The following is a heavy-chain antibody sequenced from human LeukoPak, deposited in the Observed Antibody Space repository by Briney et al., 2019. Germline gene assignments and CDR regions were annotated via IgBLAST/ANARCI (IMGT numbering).Heavy chain of an antibody. CDR3: ARDGVRLRAFDY. D-gene: IGHD5-12*01. CDR2: ISSSGSTI. J-gene: IGHJ4*02. CDR1: GFTFSSYG. Sequence: GGSLRLSCAASGFTFSSYGMHWVRQAPGKGLEWVSYISSSGSTIYYADSVKGRFTISRDNAKNSLYLQMNSLRAEDTAVYYCARDGVRLRAFDYWGQGTLVTVSS. V-gene: IGHV3-48*04.